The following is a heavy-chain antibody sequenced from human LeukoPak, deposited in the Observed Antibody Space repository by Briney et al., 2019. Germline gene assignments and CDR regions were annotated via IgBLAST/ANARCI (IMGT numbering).Heavy chain of an antibody. CDR3: ARPTMVRGVIGWFDP. J-gene: IGHJ5*02. Sequence: PGRSLRLSCAASGFTFSSYGMHWVRQAPGKGLEWVAVIWYDGSNKYYADSVEGRFTISRDNSKNTLYLQMNSLRAEDTAVYYCARPTMVRGVIGWFDPWGQGTLVTVSS. CDR2: IWYDGSNK. CDR1: GFTFSSYG. V-gene: IGHV3-33*01. D-gene: IGHD3-10*01.